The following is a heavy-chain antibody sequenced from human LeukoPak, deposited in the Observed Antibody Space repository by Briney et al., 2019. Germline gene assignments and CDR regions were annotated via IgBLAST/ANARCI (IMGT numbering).Heavy chain of an antibody. V-gene: IGHV5-51*01. CDR2: VFPGDSDT. J-gene: IGHJ4*02. CDR3: VRVEGATHYFDY. CDR1: GYMSTKYW. D-gene: IGHD1-26*01. Sequence: GESLKISCEASGYMSTKYWIGWVRQVSGKGLEWMGIVFPGDSDTRYSPSFQGQVTISADKDNTTAYLQWTSLRATDTALYFCVRVEGATHYFDYWGQGVRVIVSS.